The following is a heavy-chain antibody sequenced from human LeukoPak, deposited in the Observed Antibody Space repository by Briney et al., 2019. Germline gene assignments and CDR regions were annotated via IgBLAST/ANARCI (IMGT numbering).Heavy chain of an antibody. CDR3: VRDSLGGHFDY. CDR2: ISSDSTV. D-gene: IGHD3-16*01. CDR1: GFTLSSHT. Sequence: GGSLRLSCAASGFTLSSHTMNWVRQVPGKGLAWVSTISSDSTVHYADSVKGRFTISRDNTKNSLYLQMNSLRAEDTAVYYCVRDSLGGHFDYWGQGTLVTVSS. V-gene: IGHV3-48*04. J-gene: IGHJ4*02.